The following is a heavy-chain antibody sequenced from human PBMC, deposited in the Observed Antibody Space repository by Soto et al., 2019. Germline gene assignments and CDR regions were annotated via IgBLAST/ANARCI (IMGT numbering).Heavy chain of an antibody. Sequence: KPSETLSLTCTVSGGSISSYYWSWIRQPPGKGLEWIGYIYYSGSTNYNPSLKSRVTISVDTSKNQFSLKLSSVTAADTAVYYCARDSSGYVFDYWGQGTLVTVSS. J-gene: IGHJ4*02. CDR3: ARDSSGYVFDY. D-gene: IGHD3-22*01. CDR2: IYYSGST. CDR1: GGSISSYY. V-gene: IGHV4-59*12.